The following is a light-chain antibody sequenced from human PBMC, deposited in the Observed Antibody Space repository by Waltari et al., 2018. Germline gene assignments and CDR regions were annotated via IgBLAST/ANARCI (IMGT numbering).Light chain of an antibody. V-gene: IGKV4-1*01. J-gene: IGKJ1*01. CDR1: QSVLYSSNNKNY. CDR3: QQYYSSPST. CDR2: WAS. Sequence: DIVMTQSPDSLAVSLGESATINCKSSQSVLYSSNNKNYLAWYQQKPRQPPRLIIYWASTLESGVPERFSGSGSGTDFTLTISSLQAEDVAVYHCQQYYSSPSTFGQGTKVEIK.